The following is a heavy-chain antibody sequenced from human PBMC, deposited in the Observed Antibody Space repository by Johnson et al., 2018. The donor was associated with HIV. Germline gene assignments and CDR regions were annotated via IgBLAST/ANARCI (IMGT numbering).Heavy chain of an antibody. J-gene: IGHJ3*02. CDR3: ARGGGSYFLGDAFDI. Sequence: QVQLVESGGGLVQPGRSLRLSCAASGFTFSSYAMYWVRQAPGKGLEWVAVISYDGSKKYHDDSVKGRFTISRDNSQNTLYLQMNSLRAEDTAVYYCARGGGSYFLGDAFDIWGQGTMVTVSS. CDR1: GFTFSSYA. V-gene: IGHV3-30*14. CDR2: ISYDGSKK. D-gene: IGHD1-26*01.